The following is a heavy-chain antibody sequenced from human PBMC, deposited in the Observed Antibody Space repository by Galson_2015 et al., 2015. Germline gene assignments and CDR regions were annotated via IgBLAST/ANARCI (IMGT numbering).Heavy chain of an antibody. V-gene: IGHV1-18*04. CDR2: ISAYNGNT. J-gene: IGHJ5*02. Sequence: QSGAEVKKPGESLTISCTGSGYSFTSYGISWVRQAPGQGLEWMGWISAYNGNTNYAQKLQGRVTMTTDTSTGTAYMELRSLRSDDTAVYYRARDSPVAATLGVSNWFDPWGQATLVTVSS. D-gene: IGHD6-25*01. CDR3: ARDSPVAATLGVSNWFDP. CDR1: GYSFTSYG.